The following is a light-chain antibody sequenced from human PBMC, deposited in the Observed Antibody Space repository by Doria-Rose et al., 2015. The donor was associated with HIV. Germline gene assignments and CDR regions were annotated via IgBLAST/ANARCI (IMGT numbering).Light chain of an antibody. CDR3: QQYNTYPWT. CDR2: KAS. J-gene: IGKJ1*01. Sequence: DIRVTQSPSTLSTSVGDRVTISCRASQIISNWLAWYQQKPGKAPKLLIYKASRLESGVPSRFSGSGSGTDFTLTISSLQPDDFATYFCQQYNTYPWTFGQGTKVEIK. V-gene: IGKV1-5*03. CDR1: QIISNW.